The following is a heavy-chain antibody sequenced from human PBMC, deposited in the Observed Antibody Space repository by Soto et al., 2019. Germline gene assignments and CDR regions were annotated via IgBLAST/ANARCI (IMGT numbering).Heavy chain of an antibody. D-gene: IGHD5-18*01. J-gene: IGHJ6*02. CDR2: ISYDGSKE. CDR1: GFTFSSYG. Sequence: QVQLVESGGGVVQPGRSLRLSCAASGFTFSSYGMHWVRQAPGKGLEWVAVISYDGSKEFYADPVKGRFTISRDTSKNTLYLQMNSLRAEDTAVYYCAKDLRLWSKDYYYYGMDVWGQGTTVTVSS. V-gene: IGHV3-30*18. CDR3: AKDLRLWSKDYYYYGMDV.